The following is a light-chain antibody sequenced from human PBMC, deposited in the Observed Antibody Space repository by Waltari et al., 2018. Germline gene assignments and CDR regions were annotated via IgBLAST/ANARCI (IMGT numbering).Light chain of an antibody. V-gene: IGLV3-1*01. CDR3: AAWDNSTFVL. J-gene: IGLJ2*01. CDR1: LLAGRY. Sequence: SFELTQTPSESVSPGQTASINCPGDLLAGRYVSWCQHQPGHSPVLLSYQDNMRPSGIPGRFSGSNSGNTATLTISGTQAMDEADYYCAAWDNSTFVLFGGGTKGTVL. CDR2: QDN.